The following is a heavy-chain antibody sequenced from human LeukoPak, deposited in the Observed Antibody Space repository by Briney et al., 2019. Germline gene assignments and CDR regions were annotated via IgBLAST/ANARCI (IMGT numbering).Heavy chain of an antibody. J-gene: IGHJ3*02. CDR1: GGSINNYY. CDR2: IFYTGST. CDR3: ARMMSTVTTFDI. D-gene: IGHD4-17*01. V-gene: IGHV4-39*01. Sequence: SETLSLTCTVSGGSINNYYWSWIRQPPGKGLEWIGTIFYTGSTYYNPSLKSRVTISVDTSKNQFSLKLSSVTAADTAVYYCARMMSTVTTFDIWGQGTMVTVSS.